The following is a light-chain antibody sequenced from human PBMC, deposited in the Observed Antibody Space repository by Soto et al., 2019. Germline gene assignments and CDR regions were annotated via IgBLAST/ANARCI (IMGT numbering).Light chain of an antibody. CDR1: QSISSW. CDR2: KAS. V-gene: IGKV1-5*03. CDR3: QQYNSYRRT. Sequence: DIQMTQSPSTLSASVGDRVTITCRASQSISSWLAWYQQKPGKAPKLLIYKASSLESGVPARFSGSGSGTEFNLTISSLQPDEFATYYCQQYNSYRRTFGQGTKVEIK. J-gene: IGKJ1*01.